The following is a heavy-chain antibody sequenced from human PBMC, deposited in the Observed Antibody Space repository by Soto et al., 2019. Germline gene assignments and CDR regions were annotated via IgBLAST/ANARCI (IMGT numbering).Heavy chain of an antibody. V-gene: IGHV3-23*01. D-gene: IGHD3-22*01. Sequence: EVQLLESGGGLVQPGGSLRLSCAASGFTFSSYAMSWVRQAPGKGLEWVSAISGSGGSTYYADSVKGRFTISRDNSKNTLYLQMNSLRAEDTAVDYCAKEAEQSVDYYVGPSNWFDPWGQGTLVTVSS. CDR1: GFTFSSYA. J-gene: IGHJ5*02. CDR2: ISGSGGST. CDR3: AKEAEQSVDYYVGPSNWFDP.